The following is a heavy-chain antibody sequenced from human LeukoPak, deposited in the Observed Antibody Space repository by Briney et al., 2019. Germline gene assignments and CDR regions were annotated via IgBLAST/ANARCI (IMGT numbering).Heavy chain of an antibody. CDR2: INPSAGST. D-gene: IGHD6-19*01. Sequence: ASVKVSCKASGYTFTSYYIHWVRQAPGQGLEWMGIINPSAGSTKYTQKFQGRVTMTRDTSTSTVYMELSSLRSEDPAVFYCATTGSGRTFDYWGQGTLVTVSS. CDR1: GYTFTSYY. J-gene: IGHJ4*02. V-gene: IGHV1-46*01. CDR3: ATTGSGRTFDY.